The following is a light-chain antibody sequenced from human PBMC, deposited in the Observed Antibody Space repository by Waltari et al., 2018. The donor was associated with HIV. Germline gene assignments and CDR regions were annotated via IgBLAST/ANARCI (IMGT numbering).Light chain of an antibody. V-gene: IGKV2-28*01. CDR3: MQSLQTPT. J-gene: IGKJ5*01. Sequence: DIVMTQSPLSLPVTPGEPASISYRSSQSLLHSDGNNYLEWYVQKPGQSPQLLIHLGSHRASGVPDRFSGSGSGTHFTLKITKVEAEDVGIFFCMQSLQTPTFGQGTRLDIK. CDR2: LGS. CDR1: QSLLHSDGNNY.